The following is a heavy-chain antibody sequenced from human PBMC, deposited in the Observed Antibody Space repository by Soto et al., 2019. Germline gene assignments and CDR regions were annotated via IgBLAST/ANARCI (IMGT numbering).Heavy chain of an antibody. CDR2: VTANGGST. J-gene: IGHJ6*02. D-gene: IGHD2-21*02. CDR3: ASLGVGDWANYYYYYGMDV. V-gene: IGHV3-23*01. CDR1: GFTFSVYA. Sequence: GASLRLSCAATGFTFSVYAMTWVRQAPGKGLEWVSAVTANGGSTYSADSVKGRFTISRDNSKNTLFLQMNSLRAEDTAVYYCASLGVGDWANYYYYYGMDVWGQGTTVTVS.